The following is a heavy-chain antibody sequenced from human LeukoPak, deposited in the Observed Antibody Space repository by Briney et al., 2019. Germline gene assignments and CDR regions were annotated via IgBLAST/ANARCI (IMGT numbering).Heavy chain of an antibody. CDR1: GYRFTSYW. D-gene: IGHD3-10*01. CDR2: IYPGDSDT. J-gene: IGHJ5*02. Sequence: GESLKISCKGSGYRFTSYWIGWVRQMPGKGLEWMGIIYPGDSDTRYSPSFQGQVTISADKSISTAYLQWSSLKASDTAMYYCARSSTYYYGSGSPPSYWFDPWGQGTLVTVSS. V-gene: IGHV5-51*01. CDR3: ARSSTYYYGSGSPPSYWFDP.